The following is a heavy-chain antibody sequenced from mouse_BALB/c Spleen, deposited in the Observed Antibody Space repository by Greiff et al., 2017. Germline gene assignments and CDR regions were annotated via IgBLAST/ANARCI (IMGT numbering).Heavy chain of an antibody. J-gene: IGHJ2*01. V-gene: IGHV2-9*02. CDR1: GFSLTSYG. Sequence: VHLVESGPGLVAPSQSLSITCTASGFSLTSYGVHWVRQPPGKGLEWLGVIWAGGSTNYNSALMSRLSISKDNSNSQVFLKMNSLQTDDTAMYYCARGLIYYDYDGYFDYWGQGTTLTVSS. CDR2: IWAGGST. D-gene: IGHD2-4*01. CDR3: ARGLIYYDYDGYFDY.